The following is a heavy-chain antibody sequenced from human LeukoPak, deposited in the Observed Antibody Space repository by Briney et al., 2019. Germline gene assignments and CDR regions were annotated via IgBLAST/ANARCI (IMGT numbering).Heavy chain of an antibody. J-gene: IGHJ6*03. Sequence: SETLSLTCTVSGGSISSYYWSWIRQSPGKGLEWIGYIYYSGSTNYNPSLKSRVTISVDTSKNQFSLKLSSVTAADTAVYYCARAPVSGSYYYYYYMDVWGKGTTVTVSS. CDR1: GGSISSYY. CDR2: IYYSGST. V-gene: IGHV4-59*01. CDR3: ARAPVSGSYYYYYYMDV. D-gene: IGHD1-26*01.